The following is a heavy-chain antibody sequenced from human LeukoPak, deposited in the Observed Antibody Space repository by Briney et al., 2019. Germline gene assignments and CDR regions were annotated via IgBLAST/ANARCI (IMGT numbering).Heavy chain of an antibody. D-gene: IGHD3-3*01. CDR2: IIPILRIA. Sequence: GASVTVSCKASAATFTSYAISWVRHAPGQGLEWMGRIIPILRIATYAQKFQGRVTITADKSTSTAYLELSSLRSEDTAVYYCSRSGIFGVGHYYYGMDVWGQGTTVTVSS. J-gene: IGHJ6*02. CDR1: AATFTSYA. V-gene: IGHV1-69*04. CDR3: SRSGIFGVGHYYYGMDV.